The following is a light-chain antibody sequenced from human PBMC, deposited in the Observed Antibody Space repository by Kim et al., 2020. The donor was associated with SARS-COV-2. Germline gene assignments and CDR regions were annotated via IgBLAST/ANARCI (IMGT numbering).Light chain of an antibody. CDR3: SSYTSSSTLV. CDR2: DVS. J-gene: IGLJ2*01. V-gene: IGLV2-14*03. CDR1: SSDVGGYNY. Sequence: GQSSTISCTGTSSDVGGYNYVSWDQQHPGKAPKLMIYDVSNRPSGVSNRFSGSKSGNTAFLTISGLQAEDEADYYCSSYTSSSTLVFGGGTQLTVL.